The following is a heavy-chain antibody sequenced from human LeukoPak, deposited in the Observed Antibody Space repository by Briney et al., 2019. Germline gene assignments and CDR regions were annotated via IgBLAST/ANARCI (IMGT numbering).Heavy chain of an antibody. CDR1: GYTFTSYG. V-gene: IGHV1-18*01. Sequence: ASVKVSCKASGYTFTSYGISWVRQAPGQGLEWMGWISAYNGNTTYAQKLQGRVTMTTDTSTSTAYMELRSLRSNDTAVYYCARGTYYYDSSGYYYFDYWGQGTLVTVSS. D-gene: IGHD3-22*01. J-gene: IGHJ4*02. CDR3: ARGTYYYDSSGYYYFDY. CDR2: ISAYNGNT.